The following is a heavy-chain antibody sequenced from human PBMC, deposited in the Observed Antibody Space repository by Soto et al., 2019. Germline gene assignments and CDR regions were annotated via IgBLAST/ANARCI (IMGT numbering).Heavy chain of an antibody. D-gene: IGHD3-16*01. CDR3: AKDLYYYDFSLDDS. Sequence: HPGGSLRLSCTASGFTFSSYAMHWVRQAPGRGLEWVAVVSYDGSIENYVDSVRGRFTISRDNSKNTVFLQMNSLRVEDTAVYYCAKDLYYYDFSLDDSWGQGTLVTVSS. J-gene: IGHJ5*02. CDR1: GFTFSSYA. CDR2: VSYDGSIE. V-gene: IGHV3-30*18.